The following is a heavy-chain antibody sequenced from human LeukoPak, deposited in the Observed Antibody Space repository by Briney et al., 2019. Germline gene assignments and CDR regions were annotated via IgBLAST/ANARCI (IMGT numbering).Heavy chain of an antibody. CDR1: GFTFSSYA. D-gene: IGHD5-24*01. V-gene: IGHV3-30*04. CDR3: ARDRRWLQYSDY. J-gene: IGHJ4*02. Sequence: GGSLRLSCAASGFTFSSYAMHWVRQAPGKGLEWVAVISYDGSNKYYADSVKGRFTISRDNSKNTLYLEMNSLRPEDTAVYYCARDRRWLQYSDYWGQGTLVTVSS. CDR2: ISYDGSNK.